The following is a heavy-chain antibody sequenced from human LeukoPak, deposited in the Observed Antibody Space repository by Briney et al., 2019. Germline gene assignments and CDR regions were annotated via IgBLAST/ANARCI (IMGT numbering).Heavy chain of an antibody. V-gene: IGHV3-48*01. J-gene: IGHJ6*02. CDR2: ISSTSSTI. CDR3: ARDPPHGMDV. CDR1: GFTFANYN. Sequence: GESLRLSCAASGFTFANYNFNWVRQAPGKGLEWVSYISSTSSTIYYADSMKGRFTISRDNAMNSLYLQMNSLRAEDTAVYYCARDPPHGMDVWGQGTTVTVSS.